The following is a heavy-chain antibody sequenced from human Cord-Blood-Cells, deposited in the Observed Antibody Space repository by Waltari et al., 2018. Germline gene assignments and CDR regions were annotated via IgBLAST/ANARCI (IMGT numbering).Heavy chain of an antibody. Sequence: QLQLQESGPGLVKPSETLSLTCTVSGGSISSSSYYWGWIRQPPGKGLEWIGSIYYRGRTYYNPSLKSRVTISVDTSKNQFSLKLSSVPGADTAVYYCARRDYYGSGSYDYWGQGTLVTVSS. V-gene: IGHV4-39*01. CDR3: ARRDYYGSGSYDY. CDR2: IYYRGRT. CDR1: GGSISSSSYY. D-gene: IGHD3-10*01. J-gene: IGHJ4*02.